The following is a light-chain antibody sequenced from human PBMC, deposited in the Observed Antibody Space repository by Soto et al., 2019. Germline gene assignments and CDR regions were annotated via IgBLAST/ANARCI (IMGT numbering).Light chain of an antibody. CDR3: QQYNSYST. Sequence: DIQMTQSASTLSASVGDRVTITCRASQSISSWLAWYQQKPGKAPKLLIYKASSLESGVPSRFSGSGSGTEFTLTISSLQPDDFATYYCQQYNSYSTFGQGTKVDIK. CDR2: KAS. J-gene: IGKJ1*01. CDR1: QSISSW. V-gene: IGKV1-5*03.